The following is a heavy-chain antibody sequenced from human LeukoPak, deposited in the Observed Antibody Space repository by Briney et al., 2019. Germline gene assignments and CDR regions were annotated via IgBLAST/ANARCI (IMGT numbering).Heavy chain of an antibody. J-gene: IGHJ4*02. V-gene: IGHV3-73*01. Sequence: GGSLRLSCAASGFTFGDSGMHWVRQASGKGLEWVGRIRSKANSYATAYAASVKGRFTISRDDSKNTAYLQMNSLKTEDTAVYYCTRYGDYPFDYWGQGTLVTVSS. CDR1: GFTFGDSG. CDR3: TRYGDYPFDY. D-gene: IGHD2-21*01. CDR2: IRSKANSYAT.